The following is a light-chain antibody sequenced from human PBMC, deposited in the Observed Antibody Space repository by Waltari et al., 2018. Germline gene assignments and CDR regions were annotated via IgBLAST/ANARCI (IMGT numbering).Light chain of an antibody. CDR2: DAS. CDR1: QTIDIS. Sequence: EIVMTQSPATLSVSPGESVTLSCRASQTIDISLAWYQQKPGQAPRPRIDDASNRATGIPTRFSGSGSGTEFTLTISSLQSEDFAVYYCQQYKNWPLTFGQGTRPEIK. J-gene: IGKJ5*01. V-gene: IGKV3-15*01. CDR3: QQYKNWPLT.